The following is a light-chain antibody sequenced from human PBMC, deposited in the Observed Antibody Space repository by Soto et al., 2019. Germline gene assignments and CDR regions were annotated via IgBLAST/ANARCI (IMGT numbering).Light chain of an antibody. J-gene: IGLJ1*01. CDR2: EVS. CDR1: STDVWGSKY. CDR3: SSYSTGSTLVV. Sequence: QSVLAQPASVSGSPGQSSTISCTGSSTDVWGSKYVSWDQQHPGKAPKLIIYEVSYRPSGVSNRFSGSKSGNTASLTISGLRAEDEADYYCSSYSTGSTLVVFGSGTKVTVL. V-gene: IGLV2-14*01.